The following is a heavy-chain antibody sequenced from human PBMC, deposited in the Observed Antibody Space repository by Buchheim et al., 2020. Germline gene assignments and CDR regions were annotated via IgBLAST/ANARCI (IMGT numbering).Heavy chain of an antibody. CDR3: ARDLSGDYVIGGLDF. CDR2: IKEDGSET. J-gene: IGHJ4*02. D-gene: IGHD4-17*01. CDR1: GFTFSNYW. V-gene: IGHV3-7*01. Sequence: EVQLVESGGGLVQSGGSLRLSCAASGFTFSNYWMSWVRQAPGKGLEWVASIKEDGSETYYVDSVRGRFTISRDNAMNSVYLQMNSLRVEDTAVYYCARDLSGDYVIGGLDFRGQGTL.